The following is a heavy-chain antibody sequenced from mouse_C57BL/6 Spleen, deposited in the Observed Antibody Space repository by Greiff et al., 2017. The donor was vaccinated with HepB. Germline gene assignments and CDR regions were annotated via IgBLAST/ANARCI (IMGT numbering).Heavy chain of an antibody. CDR2: INYDGSST. J-gene: IGHJ3*01. CDR3: ARDDYGAWFAY. D-gene: IGHD2-4*01. CDR1: GFTFSDYY. V-gene: IGHV5-16*01. Sequence: EVNVVESEGGLVQPGSSMKLSCTASGFTFSDYYMAWVRQVPEKGLEWVANINYDGSSTYYLDSLKSRFIISRDNAKNILYLQMSSLKSEDTATYYCARDDYGAWFAYWGQGTLVTVSA.